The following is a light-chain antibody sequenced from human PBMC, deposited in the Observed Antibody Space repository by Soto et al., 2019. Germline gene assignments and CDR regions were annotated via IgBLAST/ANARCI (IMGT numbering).Light chain of an antibody. CDR1: QSVSST. Sequence: EIVMTQSPATLSVSPGERATLSCRASQSVSSTLAWYQQKPGQDPRLLIYGASTRATGIPARFSGSGSGTEFTLTISSLQSEDFAVYYCQQYNNWPLYTFGQGTKLEIK. CDR3: QQYNNWPLYT. CDR2: GAS. J-gene: IGKJ2*01. V-gene: IGKV3-15*01.